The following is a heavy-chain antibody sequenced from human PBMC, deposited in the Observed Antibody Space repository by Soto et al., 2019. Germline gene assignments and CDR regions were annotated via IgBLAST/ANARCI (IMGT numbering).Heavy chain of an antibody. CDR2: IIPIFGTA. J-gene: IGHJ6*02. V-gene: IGHV1-69*06. CDR1: GGTFSSYA. Sequence: ASVKVSCKASGGTFSSYAISWVRQAPGQGLEWMGGIIPIFGTANYAQKFQGRVTITADKSTSTAYMELSSLRSEDTAVYYCARRAVAVAGTCYYYGIYVCDQGTTVTVSS. CDR3: ARRAVAVAGTCYYYGIYV. D-gene: IGHD6-19*01.